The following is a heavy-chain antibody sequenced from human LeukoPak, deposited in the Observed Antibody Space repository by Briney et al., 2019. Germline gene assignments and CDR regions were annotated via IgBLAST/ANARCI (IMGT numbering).Heavy chain of an antibody. J-gene: IGHJ3*02. CDR3: ARGAYCSGGACPDAFDI. CDR2: TRNKVHSYTT. V-gene: IGHV3-72*01. D-gene: IGHD2-15*01. CDR1: GFAFSDHY. Sequence: GGSLRLSCAASGFAFSDHYMDWVRQTPGKGLEWIGRTRNKVHSYTTEYAASVKGGFTISRDDSKNSLYLQMNGLKTEDTAVYYCARGAYCSGGACPDAFDIWGQGTMVTVSS.